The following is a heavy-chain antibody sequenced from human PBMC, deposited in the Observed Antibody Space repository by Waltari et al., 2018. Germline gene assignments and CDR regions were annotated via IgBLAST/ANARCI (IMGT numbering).Heavy chain of an antibody. Sequence: QVQLVQSGAEVKKPVSSVKVSCKASGGTFSSYAISWVRQAPGQGLEWMGGIIPIFVTANYAQKFQGRVTITADESTSTAYMELSSLRSEDTAVYYCAREEMATITRDAFDIWGQGTMVTVSS. D-gene: IGHD5-12*01. J-gene: IGHJ3*02. CDR3: AREEMATITRDAFDI. CDR1: GGTFSSYA. V-gene: IGHV1-69*13. CDR2: IIPIFVTA.